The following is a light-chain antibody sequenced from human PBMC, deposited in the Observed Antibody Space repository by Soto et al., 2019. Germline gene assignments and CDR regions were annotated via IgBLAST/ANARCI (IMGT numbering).Light chain of an antibody. Sequence: EIVMTQSPATLSVSPGERVTLSCRASQSVSRDLAWYQQKPGQAPRLLIYAASTRATGIPARFSGSGSGTEFTLTISSLQSEDFAVYYCQQDNNWPPYTFGQGTKLEIK. J-gene: IGKJ2*01. CDR2: AAS. CDR1: QSVSRD. CDR3: QQDNNWPPYT. V-gene: IGKV3-15*01.